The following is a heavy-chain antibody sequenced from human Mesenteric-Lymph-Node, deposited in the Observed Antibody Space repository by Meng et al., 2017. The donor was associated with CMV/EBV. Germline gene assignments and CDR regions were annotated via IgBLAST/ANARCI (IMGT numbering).Heavy chain of an antibody. V-gene: IGHV6-1*01. D-gene: IGHD6-13*01. J-gene: IGHJ5*02. CDR2: TYYRSSWYN. CDR1: GDSVSNNTAG. CDR3: ARDRTPGIATSITP. Sequence: SCGISGDSVSNNTAGWNWIRQSPSRGLEWLGRTYYRSSWYNDYAVHVKSRISIDPDTSKNQFSLRLKSVTPDDTAVYFCARDRTPGIATSITPWGQGILVTVSS.